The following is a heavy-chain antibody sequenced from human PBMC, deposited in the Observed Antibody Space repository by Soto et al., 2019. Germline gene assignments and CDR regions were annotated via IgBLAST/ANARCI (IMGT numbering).Heavy chain of an antibody. V-gene: IGHV3-53*01. D-gene: IGHD5-18*01. CDR3: ARRDDSETFDS. J-gene: IGHJ3*02. CDR1: GLSVTANY. CDR2: IYRGGGT. Sequence: EVQLVESGGGLIQPGGSLRLICAASGLSVTANYMTWVRQAPGKGLEWLSIIYRGGGTYYADSLKGRAIISRDGSRNMVFLQMNSLTAEDAGVYYCARRDDSETFDSWGRGTVVNVSS.